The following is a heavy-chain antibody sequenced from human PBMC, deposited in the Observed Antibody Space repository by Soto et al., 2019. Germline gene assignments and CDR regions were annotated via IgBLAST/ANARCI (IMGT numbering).Heavy chain of an antibody. D-gene: IGHD2-15*01. CDR2: FYPGDSDT. Sequence: EVQLVQSGAEVKKPGESLKISCKGSGYNFISYWIGWVRQMPGKGLEWMGIFYPGDSDTRYSPSFQGQVTISADKSITTDYLQWSSLKASDTAIYYCARKVGYCSGGTCFYFDYWGQGTLVTVSS. CDR1: GYNFISYW. V-gene: IGHV5-51*01. CDR3: ARKVGYCSGGTCFYFDY. J-gene: IGHJ4*02.